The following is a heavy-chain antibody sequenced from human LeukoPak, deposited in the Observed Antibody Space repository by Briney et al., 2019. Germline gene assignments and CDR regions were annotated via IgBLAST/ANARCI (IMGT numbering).Heavy chain of an antibody. CDR1: GGSISSGDYY. D-gene: IGHD2-21*01. CDR3: ARDRRMVTAYGAFDI. V-gene: IGHV4-30-4*08. CDR2: IYYSGST. J-gene: IGHJ3*02. Sequence: PSETLSLTCTVSGGSISSGDYYWSWIRQPPGKGLEWIGYIYYSGSTYYNPSFKSRVTISVDTSKNQFSLKLSSVTAADTAVYYCARDRRMVTAYGAFDIWGQGTMVTVSS.